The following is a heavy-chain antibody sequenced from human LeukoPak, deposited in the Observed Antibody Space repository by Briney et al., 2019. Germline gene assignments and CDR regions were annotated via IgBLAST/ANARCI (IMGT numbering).Heavy chain of an antibody. Sequence: GGSLRLSCAASGFTFSSYAMSWVRQAPGKGLEWVSYISRSSTYIYYADSVKGRFTISRDNAKNSLYLQMNSLRGEDTAVYYCAREDSRDGYNFPYWGQGTLVTVSS. J-gene: IGHJ4*02. CDR1: GFTFSSYA. CDR2: ISRSSTYI. D-gene: IGHD5-24*01. CDR3: AREDSRDGYNFPY. V-gene: IGHV3-21*01.